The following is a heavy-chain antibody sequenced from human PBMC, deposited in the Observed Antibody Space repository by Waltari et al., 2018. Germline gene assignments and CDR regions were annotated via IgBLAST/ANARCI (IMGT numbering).Heavy chain of an antibody. D-gene: IGHD2-2*01. Sequence: GLEWIREINHSGSTNYNPSLKSRVTISVDTSKNQFSLKLSSVTAADTAVYYCARWGKRSRFFYCSSTSCYVWFDPWGQGTLVTVSS. J-gene: IGHJ5*02. CDR2: INHSGST. CDR3: ARWGKRSRFFYCSSTSCYVWFDP. V-gene: IGHV4-34*01.